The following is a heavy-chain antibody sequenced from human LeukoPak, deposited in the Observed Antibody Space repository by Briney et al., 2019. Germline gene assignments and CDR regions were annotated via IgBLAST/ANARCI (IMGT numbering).Heavy chain of an antibody. CDR1: GYTFTSYS. CDR3: ARDYYYGSPRLDP. D-gene: IGHD3-10*01. CDR2: ISAYNGNT. V-gene: IGHV1-18*01. J-gene: IGHJ5*02. Sequence: ASVKVSCKASGYTFTSYSISWVRQAPGQGLEWMGWISAYNGNTNYAQKLQGRVTMTTDTYTSTAYMELRSLRSDDTAVYYCARDYYYGSPRLDPWGQGTLVTVSS.